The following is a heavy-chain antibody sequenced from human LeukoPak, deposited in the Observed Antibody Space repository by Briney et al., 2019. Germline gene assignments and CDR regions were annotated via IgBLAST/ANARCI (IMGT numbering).Heavy chain of an antibody. CDR2: IYYSGST. CDR1: GGSISSSSYY. CDR3: VVVVAATHYYYYYMDV. Sequence: SETLSLTCTVSGGSISSSSYYWGWVRQPPGKGLEWLGSIYYSGSTYYNPSLKSRVTISVDTSKNQFSLKLSSVTAADTAVYYCVVVVAATHYYYYYMDVWGKGTTVTVSS. V-gene: IGHV4-39*07. J-gene: IGHJ6*03. D-gene: IGHD2-15*01.